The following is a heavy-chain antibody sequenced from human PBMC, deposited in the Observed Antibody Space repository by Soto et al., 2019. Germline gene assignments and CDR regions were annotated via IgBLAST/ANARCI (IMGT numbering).Heavy chain of an antibody. Sequence: GGSLRLSCAASGFTFSNAWMNWVRQAPGKGLEWVGRIKSKTDGGTTDNAARVKGRFTITRDDSKNTLYLQMNSLKTEDTAVYYCTTDHYYGSGSYYKPFDYWGQGTLVTVSS. CDR2: IKSKTDGGTT. D-gene: IGHD3-10*01. CDR3: TTDHYYGSGSYYKPFDY. V-gene: IGHV3-15*07. J-gene: IGHJ4*02. CDR1: GFTFSNAW.